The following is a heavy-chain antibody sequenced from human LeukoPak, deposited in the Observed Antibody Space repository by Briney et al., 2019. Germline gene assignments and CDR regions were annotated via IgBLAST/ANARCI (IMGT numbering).Heavy chain of an antibody. J-gene: IGHJ6*02. CDR1: GGSISSYY. V-gene: IGHV4-59*01. Sequence: SETLSLTCTVSGGSISSYYWSWIRQPPGEGLEWIGYIYYSGSTNYNPSLKSRVTISVDTSKNQFSLKLSSVTAADTAVYYCARAVPGRPTVTTIHFNYYYGMDVWGQGTTVTVSS. D-gene: IGHD4-17*01. CDR3: ARAVPGRPTVTTIHFNYYYGMDV. CDR2: IYYSGST.